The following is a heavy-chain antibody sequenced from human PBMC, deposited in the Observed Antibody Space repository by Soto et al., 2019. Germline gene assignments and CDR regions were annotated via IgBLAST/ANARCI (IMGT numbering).Heavy chain of an antibody. D-gene: IGHD2-2*01. CDR2: IYYSGST. V-gene: IGHV4-59*01. Sequence: QVQLQESGPGLVKPSETLSLTCTVSGGSISSYYWSWIRQPPGKGLEWIGYIYYSGSTNYNPSLKSRVTISVDTSKNQFSLKLSSVTAADTAVYYCARDLEVEGRKGTYYYYYGMDVWGQGTTVTVSS. CDR1: GGSISSYY. J-gene: IGHJ6*02. CDR3: ARDLEVEGRKGTYYYYYGMDV.